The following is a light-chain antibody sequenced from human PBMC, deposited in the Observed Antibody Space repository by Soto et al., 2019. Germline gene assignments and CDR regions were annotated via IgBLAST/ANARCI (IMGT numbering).Light chain of an antibody. CDR3: QQRSNWPPG. CDR2: DAS. Sequence: ELVWTHSPATLSLSPGERATLSCRASQSISSYLAWYQQKPGQAPRLLIYDASNRATGIPARFSGSGSGTDFTPTISSLEPEDFAVYYCQQRSNWPPGVGQGRRLEIK. J-gene: IGKJ5*01. V-gene: IGKV3-11*01. CDR1: QSISSY.